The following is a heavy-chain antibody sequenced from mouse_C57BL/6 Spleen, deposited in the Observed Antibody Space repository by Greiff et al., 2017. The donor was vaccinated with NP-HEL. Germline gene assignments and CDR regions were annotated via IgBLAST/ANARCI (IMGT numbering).Heavy chain of an antibody. J-gene: IGHJ3*01. Sequence: EVQVVESGGGLVQPGGSLSLSCAASGFTFTDYYMSWVRQPPGKALEWLGFIRHKANGYTTEYSASVKGRFTISRDTSQSILYLQMNALRAEDSATYYCARGSNFAWFAYWGQGTLVTVSA. CDR1: GFTFTDYY. CDR3: ARGSNFAWFAY. V-gene: IGHV7-3*01. CDR2: IRHKANGYTT. D-gene: IGHD4-1*02.